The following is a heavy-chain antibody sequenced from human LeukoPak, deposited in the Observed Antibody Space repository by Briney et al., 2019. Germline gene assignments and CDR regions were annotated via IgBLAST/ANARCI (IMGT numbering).Heavy chain of an antibody. D-gene: IGHD5-12*01. CDR1: GYIFTDYY. Sequence: ASVKVSCKASGYIFTDYYIHWVRQAPGQGLEWMGIISPTGDYTTYGQNFQGRVTMTRDMSTSTVYMELSRLRSEDTAVYYCATGYVPYYFDYWGQGILVTVSS. J-gene: IGHJ4*02. V-gene: IGHV1-46*01. CDR3: ATGYVPYYFDY. CDR2: ISPTGDYT.